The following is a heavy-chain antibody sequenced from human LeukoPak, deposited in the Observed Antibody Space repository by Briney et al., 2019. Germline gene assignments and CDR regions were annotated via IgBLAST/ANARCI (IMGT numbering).Heavy chain of an antibody. CDR3: ARDLTGDAYLDY. D-gene: IGHD7-27*01. CDR2: LYSGGST. CDR1: GFTVSSNY. J-gene: IGHJ4*02. Sequence: GGSLRLSCVVSGFTVSSNYMSWVRQAPGRGLQWVSVLYSGGSTYYADSVKGRFTISRDNSKNTLYLQMNSLRAEDTAVYYCARDLTGDAYLDYWGQGTLVTVSS. V-gene: IGHV3-66*01.